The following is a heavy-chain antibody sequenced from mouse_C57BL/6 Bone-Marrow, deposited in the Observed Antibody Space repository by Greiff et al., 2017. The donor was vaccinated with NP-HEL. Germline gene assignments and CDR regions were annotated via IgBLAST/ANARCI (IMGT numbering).Heavy chain of an antibody. V-gene: IGHV3-8*01. CDR3: ARRLSPWAY. Sequence: EVKLVESGPGLAKPSQTLSLTCSVSGYSFTSDYWHWIRKFPGHKLEYMGYISYSGSTYYNPSLNSRISITRVTSNTQSYLQLNPVLTDETAAYYSARRLSPWAYWGQETLVTVSA. J-gene: IGHJ3*01. CDR1: GYSFTSDY. D-gene: IGHD1-1*02. CDR2: ISYSGST.